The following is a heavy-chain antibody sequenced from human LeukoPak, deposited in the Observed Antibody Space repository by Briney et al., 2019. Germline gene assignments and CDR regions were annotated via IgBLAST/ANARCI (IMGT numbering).Heavy chain of an antibody. CDR3: AREGDHYYMDV. V-gene: IGHV3-53*01. J-gene: IGHJ6*03. CDR1: GFNFSSKY. Sequence: GGSLRLSCAASGFNFSSKYMNWVRQAPGKGLEWVSVIFSDGKTFHADSVKGRFTISRDNSKNTLYLQMSSLRAEDTAVYYCAREGDHYYMDVWGTGTTVTVSS. CDR2: IFSDGKT.